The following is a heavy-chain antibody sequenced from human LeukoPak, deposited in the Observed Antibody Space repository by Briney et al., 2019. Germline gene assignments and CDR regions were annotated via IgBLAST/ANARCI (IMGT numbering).Heavy chain of an antibody. V-gene: IGHV4-39*01. CDR1: GGSISSSSYY. D-gene: IGHD6-13*01. CDR2: IYYSGST. Sequence: SETLSLTCTVSGGSISSSSYYWGWIRQPPGKGLEWIGSIYYSGSTYYNPSLKSRVTISVDTSKNQFSLKLSSVTAADTAVYYCARQGGSSWYNWFDPWGQGTLVTVSS. CDR3: ARQGGSSWYNWFDP. J-gene: IGHJ5*02.